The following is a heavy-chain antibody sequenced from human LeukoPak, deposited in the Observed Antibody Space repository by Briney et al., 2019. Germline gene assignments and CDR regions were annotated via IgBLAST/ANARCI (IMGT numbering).Heavy chain of an antibody. CDR1: GDSISSSIYY. CDR3: ARENYGSGSLTFDY. V-gene: IGHV4-39*07. J-gene: IGHJ4*02. D-gene: IGHD3-10*01. Sequence: SETLSLTCTVSGDSISSSIYYWGWIRQPPGKGLEWIGCIYYNGYTYYTSSLKSRVTISVDKSKNQFSLKLSSVTAADTAVYYCARENYGSGSLTFDYWGQGTLVTVSS. CDR2: IYYNGYT.